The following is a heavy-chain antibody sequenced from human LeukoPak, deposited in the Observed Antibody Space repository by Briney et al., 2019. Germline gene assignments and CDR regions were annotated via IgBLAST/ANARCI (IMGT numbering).Heavy chain of an antibody. CDR2: IYHSGST. D-gene: IGHD4-23*01. V-gene: IGHV4-38-2*02. Sequence: SETLSLTCTVSGYSIGSGYYWGWIRPPPGKGLEWIGSIYHSGSTYYNPSLKSRVTISVDTSKNQFSLKLSSVTAADTAVYYCARTVDYGGNPSGFDYWGQGTLVTVS. J-gene: IGHJ4*02. CDR3: ARTVDYGGNPSGFDY. CDR1: GYSIGSGYY.